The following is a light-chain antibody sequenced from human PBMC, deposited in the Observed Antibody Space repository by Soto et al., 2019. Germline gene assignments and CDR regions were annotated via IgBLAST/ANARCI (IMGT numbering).Light chain of an antibody. CDR1: QSVSSN. CDR3: QQYDQWWT. CDR2: GAS. J-gene: IGKJ1*01. V-gene: IGKV3-15*01. Sequence: EIVFAQSPSSLPMSPGESVPLSCRASQSVSSNLSWFQLKPGQAPRLLIYGASIRAAGIPARFSGSGSGTEFSLTISSLQSEDFGVFFCQQYDQWWTFGQGTKVDIK.